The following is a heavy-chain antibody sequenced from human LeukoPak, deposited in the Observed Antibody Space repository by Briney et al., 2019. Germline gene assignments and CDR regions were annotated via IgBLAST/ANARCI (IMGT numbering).Heavy chain of an antibody. D-gene: IGHD3-10*01. CDR3: ARDLGRGITMVRGVIVY. CDR2: ISSSGSTI. V-gene: IGHV3-11*04. Sequence: GRSLRLSCAASGFTLSDYYMSWIRQAPRKGLEWVLYISSSGSTIYYADSVKGRFTISRDNAKNSLYLQMNSLRAEDTAVYYCARDLGRGITMVRGVIVYWGQGTLVTVSS. J-gene: IGHJ4*02. CDR1: GFTLSDYY.